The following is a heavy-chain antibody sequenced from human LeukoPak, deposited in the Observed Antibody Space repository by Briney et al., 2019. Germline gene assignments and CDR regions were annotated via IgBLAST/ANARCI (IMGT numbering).Heavy chain of an antibody. CDR3: AKVGHDSRSPFDY. CDR1: GFTFSSYG. CDR2: IRYDGSNK. J-gene: IGHJ4*02. V-gene: IGHV3-30*02. D-gene: IGHD3-22*01. Sequence: PGGSLRLSCAASGFTFSSYGMHWVRQAPGKGLEWVAFIRYDGSNKYYADSVKGRFTISRDNSKNTLYLQMNSLRAEDTAVYYCAKVGHDSRSPFDYWGQGTLVTVSS.